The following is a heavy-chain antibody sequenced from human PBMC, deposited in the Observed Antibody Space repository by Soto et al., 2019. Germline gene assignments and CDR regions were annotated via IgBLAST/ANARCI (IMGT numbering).Heavy chain of an antibody. CDR3: ARTSYDSSGTAADP. D-gene: IGHD3-22*01. Sequence: QVQLQESGPGLVKPSQTLSLTCTVSGGSISGGNYYWSWIRQHPGKGLEWIGYIYYSGSTYYNPSLKRRVTISVETSKNQFSLKLSSVTAADTAVYYCARTSYDSSGTAADPWGQGTLVTVSS. V-gene: IGHV4-31*03. J-gene: IGHJ5*02. CDR1: GGSISGGNYY. CDR2: IYYSGST.